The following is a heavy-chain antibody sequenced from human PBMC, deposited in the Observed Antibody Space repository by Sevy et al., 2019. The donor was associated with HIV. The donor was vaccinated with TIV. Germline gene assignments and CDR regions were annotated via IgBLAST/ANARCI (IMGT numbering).Heavy chain of an antibody. CDR1: GFAFSAYW. V-gene: IGHV3-7*03. J-gene: IGHJ4*01. CDR3: ARGGGGFYGDYPFDY. CDR2: IKQDGSEQ. D-gene: IGHD4-17*01. Sequence: GGSLRLSCSASGFAFSAYWMVWVRQGPGKGLEWVANIKQDGSEQNYVDSVEGRFTISRDNGKNLLYLQMNDLRAEDKAFYYCARGGGGFYGDYPFDYWGHGTLVTVSS.